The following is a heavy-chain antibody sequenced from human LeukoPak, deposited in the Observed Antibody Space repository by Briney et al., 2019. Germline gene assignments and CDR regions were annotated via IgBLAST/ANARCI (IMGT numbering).Heavy chain of an antibody. CDR3: AKNIGGFDY. CDR1: GFTFSSYA. CDR2: FSGSGGNT. D-gene: IGHD4-23*01. Sequence: GGSLRLSCAASGFTFSSYAMSWVRQAPGKGLEWVSTFSGSGGNTYYADSVKGRFTISRDNSKNTLYLQMNSLRAEDTAVYYCAKNIGGFDYWGQGTLVTVSS. V-gene: IGHV3-23*01. J-gene: IGHJ4*02.